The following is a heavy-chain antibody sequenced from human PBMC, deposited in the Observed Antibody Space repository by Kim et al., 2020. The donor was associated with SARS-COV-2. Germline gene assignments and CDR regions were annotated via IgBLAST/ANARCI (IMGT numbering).Heavy chain of an antibody. J-gene: IGHJ4*02. CDR1: GDSISSGNYY. V-gene: IGHV4-30-4*01. Sequence: SETLSLTCAVSGDSISSGNYYWNWIRQTPGKGLEWIGYISYIGRTYSNPSLKSRISISVDTSKNQFSLKLNSVTAADTAVYFCAAMVPPPIRGIDYWGQGTLVTVSS. CDR2: ISYIGRT. D-gene: IGHD5-18*01. CDR3: AAMVPPPIRGIDY.